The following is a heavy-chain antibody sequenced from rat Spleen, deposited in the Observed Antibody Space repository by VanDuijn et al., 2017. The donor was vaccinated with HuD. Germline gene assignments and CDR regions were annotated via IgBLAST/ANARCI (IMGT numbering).Heavy chain of an antibody. CDR1: GFSLTTYN. V-gene: IGHV2-1*01. D-gene: IGHD1-3*01. J-gene: IGHJ4*01. CDR3: TRSPTVAGVMDA. CDR2: MWMGGGT. Sequence: QVQLKETGPDLVQLTQTLSITCTVSGFSLTTYNVHWVRQPPGKGLEWMGAMWMGGGTDDNSALKSRLSISRDTSKSQVFLKMNSLQTEDTAIYFCTRSPTVAGVMDAWGQGASVTVSS.